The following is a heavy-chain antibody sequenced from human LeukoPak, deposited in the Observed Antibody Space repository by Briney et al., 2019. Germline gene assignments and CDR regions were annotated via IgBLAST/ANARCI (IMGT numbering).Heavy chain of an antibody. CDR3: ARDPGCSSTSCSHERKDYMDV. D-gene: IGHD2-2*01. J-gene: IGHJ6*03. V-gene: IGHV4-4*07. CDR1: GVSISSYY. Sequence: SETLSLTCTVSGVSISSYYWSWLRPPAGQGLEWIGRIYTSGSTNYNPSLKSRVTMSVDTSKNQCSLKLSSVSAADTAVYYCARDPGCSSTSCSHERKDYMDVWGKGTTVTVSS. CDR2: IYTSGST.